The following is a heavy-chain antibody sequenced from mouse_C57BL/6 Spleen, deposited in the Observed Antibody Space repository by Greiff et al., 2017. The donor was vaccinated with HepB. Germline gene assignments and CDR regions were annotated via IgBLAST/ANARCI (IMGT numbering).Heavy chain of an antibody. CDR1: GYAFSSSW. CDR2: IYPGDGDT. V-gene: IGHV1-82*01. D-gene: IGHD4-1*02. Sequence: VQLQQSGPELVKPGASVKISCKASGYAFSSSWMNWVKQRPGKGLEWIGRIYPGDGDTNYNGKFKGKATLTADKSSSTAYMQLSSLTSEDSAVYFCARQLGLGSNWYFDVWGTGTTVTVSS. J-gene: IGHJ1*03. CDR3: ARQLGLGSNWYFDV.